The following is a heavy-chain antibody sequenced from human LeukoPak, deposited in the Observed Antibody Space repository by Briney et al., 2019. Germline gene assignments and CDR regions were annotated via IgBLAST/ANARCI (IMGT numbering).Heavy chain of an antibody. CDR1: GGFISSHY. CDR3: ARDIFAPQDSSGSTPYYYMDV. V-gene: IGHV4-59*11. Sequence: SETLSLTCTVSGGFISSHYWSWIRQPPGKGLEWMGYIYDSGSTNYNPSLKSRVTISVDTSKNQFSLKLSSVTAADTAVYYCARDIFAPQDSSGSTPYYYMDVWGKGTTVTVSS. D-gene: IGHD3-22*01. J-gene: IGHJ6*03. CDR2: IYDSGST.